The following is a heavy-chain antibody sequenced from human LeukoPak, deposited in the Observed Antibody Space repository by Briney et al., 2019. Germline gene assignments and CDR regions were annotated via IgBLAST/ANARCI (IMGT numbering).Heavy chain of an antibody. Sequence: GGSLRLSCAASGFTFSSYAMHWVRQAPGKGLEWVAVISYDGSNKYYADSVKGRFTISRDNSKNTLYLQMNSLRAEDTAVYYCARAQDDPGFDYWGQGTLVTVSS. CDR3: ARAQDDPGFDY. D-gene: IGHD2-15*01. CDR2: ISYDGSNK. J-gene: IGHJ4*02. V-gene: IGHV3-30-3*01. CDR1: GFTFSSYA.